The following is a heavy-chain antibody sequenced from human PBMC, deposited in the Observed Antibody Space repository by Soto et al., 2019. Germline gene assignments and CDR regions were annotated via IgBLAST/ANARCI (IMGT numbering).Heavy chain of an antibody. Sequence: EVQLLESGGGLVQPGGSLRLSCAASGFTFSSYAMSWVRQAPGKGLEWVSAISGSGGSSYFADSVKGRFTISRDNSKSTLYLQMNSLRADDTAVYYCAKEAGYSYGYDGMDVGGQGTTVTVSS. CDR3: AKEAGYSYGYDGMDV. V-gene: IGHV3-23*01. D-gene: IGHD5-18*01. J-gene: IGHJ6*02. CDR2: ISGSGGSS. CDR1: GFTFSSYA.